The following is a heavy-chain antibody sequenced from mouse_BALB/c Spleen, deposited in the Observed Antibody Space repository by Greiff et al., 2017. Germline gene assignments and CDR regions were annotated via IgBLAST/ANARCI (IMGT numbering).Heavy chain of an antibody. V-gene: IGHV5-6-4*01. CDR2: ISSGGSYT. CDR3: ARDRFSYYAMDY. J-gene: IGHJ4*01. D-gene: IGHD2-14*01. Sequence: EVKLQESGGGLVKPGGSLKLSCAASGFSFSSYTMSWVRQTPEKRLEWVATISSGGSYTYYPDSVKGRFTISRDNAKNTLYLQMSSLKSEDTAMYYCARDRFSYYAMDYWGQGTSVTVSS. CDR1: GFSFSSYT.